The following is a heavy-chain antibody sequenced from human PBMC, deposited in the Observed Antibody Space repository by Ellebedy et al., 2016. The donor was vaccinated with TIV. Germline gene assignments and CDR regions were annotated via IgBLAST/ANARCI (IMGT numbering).Heavy chain of an antibody. D-gene: IGHD1-26*01. V-gene: IGHV3-7*03. CDR3: ARIVGATTVDY. CDR2: INQDGSEK. Sequence: GESLKISCAASGFTFSSYWMSWVRQAPGKGLEWVANINQDGSEKYYVDSVKGRFTISRDNAKNSVSLQMNSLRAEDTAVYYCARIVGATTVDYWGQGTLVTVSS. J-gene: IGHJ4*02. CDR1: GFTFSSYW.